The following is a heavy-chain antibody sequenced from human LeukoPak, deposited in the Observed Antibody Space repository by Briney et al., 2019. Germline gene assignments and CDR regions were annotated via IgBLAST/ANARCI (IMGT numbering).Heavy chain of an antibody. V-gene: IGHV1-3*01. Sequence: GASVKVSCKASGGTFSSYAMHWVRQAPGQRLEWMGWINAGNGNTKYSQKFQGRVTITRDTSASTAYMELSSLRSEDTAVYYCASWGYDFWSGYPNYYYMDVWGKGTTVTVSS. CDR3: ASWGYDFWSGYPNYYYMDV. CDR2: INAGNGNT. D-gene: IGHD3-3*01. J-gene: IGHJ6*03. CDR1: GGTFSSYA.